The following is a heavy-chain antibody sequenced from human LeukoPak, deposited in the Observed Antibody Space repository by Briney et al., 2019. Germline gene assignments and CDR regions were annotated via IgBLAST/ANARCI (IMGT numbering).Heavy chain of an antibody. CDR3: ASTRGSGWYAVAFDI. V-gene: IGHV4-38-2*02. J-gene: IGHJ3*02. D-gene: IGHD6-19*01. CDR2: IHHSGST. Sequence: PSETLSLTCTVSGYFISSGYYWGWIRQPPGKGLQWIGSIHHSGSTYYNPSLKSQVSISIDTSKNQFSLKLSSVTAADTAVYYCASTRGSGWYAVAFDIWGQGTMVTVSS. CDR1: GYFISSGYY.